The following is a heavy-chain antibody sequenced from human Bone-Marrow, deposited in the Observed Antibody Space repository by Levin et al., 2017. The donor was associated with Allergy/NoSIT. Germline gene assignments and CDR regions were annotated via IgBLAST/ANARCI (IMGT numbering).Heavy chain of an antibody. J-gene: IGHJ4*02. CDR3: ARGEAVADF. D-gene: IGHD6-19*01. V-gene: IGHV4-34*01. CDR1: GGSFSDYY. CDR2: INHNGTT. Sequence: SETLSLTCALYGGSFSDYYWNWIRQTPGKGLEWIGEINHNGTTNYNPSLKSRVTMSIDTSKKQFSLKLSSVTAADTAVYYCARGEAVADFWGQGTLVTVSS.